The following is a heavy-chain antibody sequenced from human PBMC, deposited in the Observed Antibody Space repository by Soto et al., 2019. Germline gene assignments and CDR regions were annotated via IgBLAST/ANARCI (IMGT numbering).Heavy chain of an antibody. CDR1: GFTFSSYS. CDR2: ISSSSSTI. CDR3: ARETLSLRIAAAGNGCFDY. J-gene: IGHJ4*02. Sequence: GGSLRLSCAASGFTFSSYSMNWVRQAPGKGLEWVSYISSSSSTIYYADSVKGRFTISRDNAKNSLYLQMNSLRDEDTAVYYCARETLSLRIAAAGNGCFDYWGQGTLVTVSS. V-gene: IGHV3-48*02. D-gene: IGHD6-13*01.